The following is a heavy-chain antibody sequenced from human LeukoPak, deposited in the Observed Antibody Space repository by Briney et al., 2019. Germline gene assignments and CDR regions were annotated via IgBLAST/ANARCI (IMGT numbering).Heavy chain of an antibody. J-gene: IGHJ4*02. CDR2: IYYSGST. CDR1: GGSISSYY. Sequence: QVQLQESGPGLVKPSETLSLTCTVSGGSISSYYWSWIRQPPGKGLEWIGYIYYSGSTNYNPSLKSRVTISVDTSKNQFSLKLSSVTAADTAVYYCARGRVSMIVVFDYWGQGTLVTVSS. D-gene: IGHD3-22*01. V-gene: IGHV4-59*01. CDR3: ARGRVSMIVVFDY.